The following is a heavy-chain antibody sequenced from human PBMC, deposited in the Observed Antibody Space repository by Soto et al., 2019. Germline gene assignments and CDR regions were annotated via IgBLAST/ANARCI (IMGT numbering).Heavy chain of an antibody. D-gene: IGHD2-2*01. Sequence: EVQLVESGGGLVQPGGSLRLSCAASGFTFSSYSMNWVRQAPGKGLEWVSYISSSSSTIYYADSVKGRFTISRDNAKNSLYLQMNSLRDEDTAVYYCARGPPRYCISTSCYNWFDPWGQGTLVTVSS. CDR2: ISSSSSTI. V-gene: IGHV3-48*02. J-gene: IGHJ5*02. CDR1: GFTFSSYS. CDR3: ARGPPRYCISTSCYNWFDP.